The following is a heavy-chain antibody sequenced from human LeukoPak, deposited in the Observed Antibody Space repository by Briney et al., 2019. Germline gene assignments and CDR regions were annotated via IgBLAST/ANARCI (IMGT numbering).Heavy chain of an antibody. D-gene: IGHD4-11*01. V-gene: IGHV4-39*02. CDR3: ARDRGNYAGLFGY. Sequence: PSETLSLTCTVSGDSISSSNCYWGWIRQPPGKGLEWIGSIYYSGSTYYNPSLKSRVTISVDTSKNQFSLKLSSVTAADTAVYYCARDRGNYAGLFGYWGQGTLVTVSS. CDR1: GDSISSSNCY. J-gene: IGHJ4*02. CDR2: IYYSGST.